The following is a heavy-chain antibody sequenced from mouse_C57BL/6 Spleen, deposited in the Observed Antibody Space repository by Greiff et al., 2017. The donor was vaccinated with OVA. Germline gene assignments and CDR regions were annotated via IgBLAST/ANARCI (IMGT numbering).Heavy chain of an antibody. Sequence: DVKLQESGPGLVKPSQSLSLTCSVTGYSITSGYYWHWIRQFPGNKLEWMGYISYDGSNNYNPSLKNRISITRDTSKNQFFLKLNSVTTEDTATYYCAREGELGRYFDVWGTGTTVTVSS. CDR1: GYSITSGYY. CDR2: ISYDGSN. V-gene: IGHV3-6*01. D-gene: IGHD4-1*01. CDR3: AREGELGRYFDV. J-gene: IGHJ1*03.